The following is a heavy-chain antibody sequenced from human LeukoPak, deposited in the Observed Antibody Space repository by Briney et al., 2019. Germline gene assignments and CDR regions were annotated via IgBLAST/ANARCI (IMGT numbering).Heavy chain of an antibody. D-gene: IGHD2-15*01. CDR3: ARRFSHPWGWVPATLYYFDY. CDR1: GGSFSGYY. Sequence: SETLSLTCAVYGGSFSGYYWSWIRQPPGKGLEWIGEINHSGSTDYNPSLKSRVTISVDTSKNQFSLKLSSVTAADTAVYYCARRFSHPWGWVPATLYYFDYWGQGTLVTVSS. CDR2: INHSGST. J-gene: IGHJ4*02. V-gene: IGHV4-34*01.